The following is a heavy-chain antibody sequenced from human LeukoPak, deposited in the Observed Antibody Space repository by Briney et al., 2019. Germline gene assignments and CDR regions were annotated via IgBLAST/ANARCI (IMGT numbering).Heavy chain of an antibody. CDR3: ARDTNVEFVEWAPLFDY. CDR1: GFTFSSYW. D-gene: IGHD1-26*01. V-gene: IGHV3-7*01. Sequence: GGSLRLSCAASGFTFSSYWMSWVRQAPGKGLEWVANIKQDGSEKYYVDSVKGRFTISRDNAKNSLYLQMNSLRAEDTAVYYRARDTNVEFVEWAPLFDYWGQGTLVTVSS. CDR2: IKQDGSEK. J-gene: IGHJ4*02.